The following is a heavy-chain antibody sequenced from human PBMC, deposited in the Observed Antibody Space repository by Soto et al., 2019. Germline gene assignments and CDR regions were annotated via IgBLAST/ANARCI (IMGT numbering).Heavy chain of an antibody. CDR3: ARHPDLHRQLEF. V-gene: IGHV4-39*01. J-gene: IGHJ4*02. D-gene: IGHD5-18*01. CDR2: MHYRGTT. Sequence: QVQLQESGPRLVKPSETLSLICSVSGASITSGNYYWAWIRQPPGKGLEWIGSMHYRGTTHYNSSLKKRVSISADTAKTQISLNRNAVTAADTAIDFCARHPDLHRQLEFWCRGILFTVSS. CDR1: GASITSGNYY.